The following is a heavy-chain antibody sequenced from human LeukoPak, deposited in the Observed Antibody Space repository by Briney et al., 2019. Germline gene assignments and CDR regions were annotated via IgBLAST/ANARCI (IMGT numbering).Heavy chain of an antibody. D-gene: IGHD3-10*01. J-gene: IGHJ4*02. V-gene: IGHV3-30*03. CDR1: GFTFSSYG. CDR3: ASFGTDGY. CDR2: ISYDGSNK. Sequence: GGSLRLSCAASGFTFSSYGMHWVRQAPGKWLEWVAVISYDGSNKYYVDSVKGRFTISRDNSKNTLYLQMNSLRAEDTAVYYCASFGTDGYWGQGTLVTVSS.